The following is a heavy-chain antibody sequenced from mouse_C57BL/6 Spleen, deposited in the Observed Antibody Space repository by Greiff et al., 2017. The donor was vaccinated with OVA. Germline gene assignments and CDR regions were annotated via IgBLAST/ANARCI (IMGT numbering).Heavy chain of an antibody. CDR1: GFTFSDFY. Sequence: EVMLVESGGGLVQSGRSLRLSCATSGFTFSDFYMEWVRQAPGTGLEWIAASRNKANDYTTEYSAYVKGRFIVSRDTSQSILYLQMNALRAEDTAIYYCARGDGYFDYWGQGTTLTVSS. V-gene: IGHV7-1*01. J-gene: IGHJ2*01. D-gene: IGHD1-1*02. CDR2: SRNKANDYTT. CDR3: ARGDGYFDY.